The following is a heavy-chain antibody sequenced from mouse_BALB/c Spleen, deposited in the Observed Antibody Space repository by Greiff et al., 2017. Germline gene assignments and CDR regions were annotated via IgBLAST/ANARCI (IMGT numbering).Heavy chain of an antibody. D-gene: IGHD2-4*01. J-gene: IGHJ4*01. CDR2: INPSNGGT. CDR3: ARYYYDPSYAMDY. Sequence: QVQLQQSGAELVKPGASVKLSCKASGYTFTSYYMYWVKQRPGQGLEWIGEINPSNGGTNFNEKFKGKATFTADTSSNTAYMQLSSLTSEDSAVYYCARYYYDPSYAMDYWGQGTSVTVSS. V-gene: IGHV1S81*02. CDR1: GYTFTSYY.